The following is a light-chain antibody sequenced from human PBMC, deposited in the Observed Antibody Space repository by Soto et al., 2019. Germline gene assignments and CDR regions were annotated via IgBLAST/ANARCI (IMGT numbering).Light chain of an antibody. J-gene: IGKJ1*01. Sequence: EVVMTQSPGTLSVSPGERATLSCRASQSVSSNLAWYQEKPGQAPRLLFYGASTRATGIPARFSGSGSGTDFTITISSLQSEDFAVDYCQQYNNWPRTFGQGTKVEIK. CDR2: GAS. CDR3: QQYNNWPRT. V-gene: IGKV3-15*01. CDR1: QSVSSN.